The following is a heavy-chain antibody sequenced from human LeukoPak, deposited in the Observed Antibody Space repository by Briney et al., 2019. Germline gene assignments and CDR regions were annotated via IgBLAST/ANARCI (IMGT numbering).Heavy chain of an antibody. CDR3: ARDTAGGSYYNVFDL. V-gene: IGHV4-4*07. J-gene: IGHJ4*02. D-gene: IGHD1-26*01. Sequence: SETLSLTCTVFGGSISHYYWSWIRQSAGRGLVWIGRMYVSGNTNYNPSLKSRVTLSLETSKNQFSLRLNSVTAADTAVYYCARDTAGGSYYNVFDLWGRGTLVVVSS. CDR2: MYVSGNT. CDR1: GGSISHYY.